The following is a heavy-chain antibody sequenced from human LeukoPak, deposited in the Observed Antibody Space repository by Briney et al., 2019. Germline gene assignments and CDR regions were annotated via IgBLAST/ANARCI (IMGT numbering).Heavy chain of an antibody. V-gene: IGHV3-30*02. CDR1: GFTFSSYG. D-gene: IGHD3-22*01. J-gene: IGHJ4*02. Sequence: GGSLRLSCEASGFTFSSYGMHWVRQAPGKGLEWVAFIRYDGSNKYYADSVKGRFTISRDNSKNTLYLQMNSLRAEDTAVYYCAKDPTHYRVWDDYDSRRLSHWGQGTLVTVSS. CDR2: IRYDGSNK. CDR3: AKDPTHYRVWDDYDSRRLSH.